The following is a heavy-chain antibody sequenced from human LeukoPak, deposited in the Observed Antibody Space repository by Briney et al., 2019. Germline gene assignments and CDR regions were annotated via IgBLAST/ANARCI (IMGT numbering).Heavy chain of an antibody. D-gene: IGHD1-26*01. Sequence: PGGSLRLSCVASGFTFSISWVTWARQAPGKGLEWVANIDKHGNGKYYVDSVKGRFAISRDYATNSVFLQMNSLRAEDTSVYYCARDAGWGYYDLWGQGTPVTVSS. J-gene: IGHJ4*02. CDR2: IDKHGNGK. CDR3: ARDAGWGYYDL. CDR1: GFTFSISW. V-gene: IGHV3-7*01.